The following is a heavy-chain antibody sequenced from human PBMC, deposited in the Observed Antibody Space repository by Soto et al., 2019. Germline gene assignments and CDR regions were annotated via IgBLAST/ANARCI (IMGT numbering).Heavy chain of an antibody. V-gene: IGHV1-69*12. CDR1: GGTLSSDS. D-gene: IGHD2-15*01. J-gene: IGHJ4*02. Sequence: QVQLVQSGAEVKKPGSSVKVSCKASGGTLSSDSFSWVRQAPGQGLEWMGGIIPMFDTPIYAQKFQDRVTLTADESTSTAYMQLSSLRSGDTAVYYCARSGGLDRDFNYWGQGSLVTVSS. CDR3: ARSGGLDRDFNY. CDR2: IIPMFDTP.